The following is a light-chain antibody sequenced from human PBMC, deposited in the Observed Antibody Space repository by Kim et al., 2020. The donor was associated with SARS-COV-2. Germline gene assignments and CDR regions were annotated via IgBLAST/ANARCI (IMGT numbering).Light chain of an antibody. CDR2: GAS. Sequence: PGERAALSCRASRTLTSNYFAWYQHKPGQAPRLLIYGASTRATDIPDRFSGSGSGTDFTLTITRLEPEDFAVYYCQQYGTSHPLTFGGGTKVDIK. V-gene: IGKV3-20*01. J-gene: IGKJ4*01. CDR1: RTLTSNY. CDR3: QQYGTSHPLT.